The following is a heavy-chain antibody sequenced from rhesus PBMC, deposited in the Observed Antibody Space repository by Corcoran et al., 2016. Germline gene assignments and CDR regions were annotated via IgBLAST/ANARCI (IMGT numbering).Heavy chain of an antibody. D-gene: IGHD2-21*01. CDR2: IYVSGGGT. Sequence: QLQLQESGPGLVKPSETLSVTCSVSGGSISSSYWSWIRQAPGKGLEWLGYIYVSGGGTNYNPSLKNRVTLSIDTSKNQFSLKLSSVTAADTAVYYCAREYCTGSGCYAYYGLDSWGQGVVVTVSS. CDR1: GGSISSSY. CDR3: AREYCTGSGCYAYYGLDS. J-gene: IGHJ6*01. V-gene: IGHV4-169*02.